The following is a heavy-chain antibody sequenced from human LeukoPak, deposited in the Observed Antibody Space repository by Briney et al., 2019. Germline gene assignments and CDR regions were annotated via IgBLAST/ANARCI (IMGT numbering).Heavy chain of an antibody. V-gene: IGHV3-21*06. Sequence: GGSLRLSCTASGLTFSTSGFNWVRQAPGKGLEWVASIGPTGSDRYHADSIKGRFTISRDNANNFLYLQMNSLRAQDTAVYYCATETNGRHYDYWGQETLLTVSS. CDR3: ATETNGRHYDY. CDR2: IGPTGSDR. D-gene: IGHD1-14*01. CDR1: GLTFSTSG. J-gene: IGHJ4*02.